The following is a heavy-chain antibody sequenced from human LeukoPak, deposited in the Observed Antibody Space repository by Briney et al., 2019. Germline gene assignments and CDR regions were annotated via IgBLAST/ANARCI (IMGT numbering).Heavy chain of an antibody. CDR1: GFTFSSYS. V-gene: IGHV3-21*01. Sequence: PGGSLRLSCAASGFTFSSYSMNWVRQAPGKGLDWVSSISSSSSYIYYADSVKGRFTISRDNAKNSLYLQMNSLRAEDTAVYYCARDRLQLWPSDGNWFDPWGQGTLVTVSS. J-gene: IGHJ5*02. D-gene: IGHD5-18*01. CDR2: ISSSSSYI. CDR3: ARDRLQLWPSDGNWFDP.